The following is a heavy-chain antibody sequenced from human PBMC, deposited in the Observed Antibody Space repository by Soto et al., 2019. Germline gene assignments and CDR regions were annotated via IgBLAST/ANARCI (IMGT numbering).Heavy chain of an antibody. J-gene: IGHJ4*02. V-gene: IGHV2-5*02. CDR3: AHRVLRTVFGLVTTTAIYFDF. CDR1: GFSLTTSGVG. Sequence: QITLNESGPTQVKPRQTLTLTCTFSGFSLTTSGVGVGWIRQSPGKAPEGLALIYWDDDKRYSPSLKSRLPITKDTSKNQVVLTMADLDPADTATYYCAHRVLRTVFGLVTTTAIYFDFWGQGTPVAVSS. CDR2: IYWDDDK. D-gene: IGHD3-3*01.